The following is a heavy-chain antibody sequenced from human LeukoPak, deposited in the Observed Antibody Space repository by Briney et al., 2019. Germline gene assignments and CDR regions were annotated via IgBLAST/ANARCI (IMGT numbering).Heavy chain of an antibody. J-gene: IGHJ3*02. CDR3: ANLLGGRVTYYDFWSGYYGDAFDI. CDR1: GFTFSSYG. CDR2: IRYDGSNK. D-gene: IGHD3-3*01. Sequence: GGSLRLSCAASGFTFSSYGMHWVRQAPGKGLEWVAFIRYDGSNKYYADSVKGRFTISRDNSKNTLYLQMNSLRAEDTAVYYCANLLGGRVTYYDFWSGYYGDAFDIWGQGTMVTVSS. V-gene: IGHV3-30*02.